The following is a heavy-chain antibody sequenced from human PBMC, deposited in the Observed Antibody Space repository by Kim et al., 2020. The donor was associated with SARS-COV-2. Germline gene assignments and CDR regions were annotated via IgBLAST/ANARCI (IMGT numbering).Heavy chain of an antibody. V-gene: IGHV4-34*01. CDR2: INHSGST. D-gene: IGHD2-2*01. CDR1: GGSFSGYY. CDR3: ASISEVPAALVESNWFDP. Sequence: SETLSLTCAVYGGSFSGYYWSWIRQPPGKGLEWIGEINHSGSTNYNPSLKSRVTISVDTSKNQFSLKLSSVTAADTAVYYCASISEVPAALVESNWFDPWGQGTLVTVSS. J-gene: IGHJ5*02.